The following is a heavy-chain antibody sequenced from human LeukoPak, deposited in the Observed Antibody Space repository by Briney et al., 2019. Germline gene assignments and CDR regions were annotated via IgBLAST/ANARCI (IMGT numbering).Heavy chain of an antibody. Sequence: GRSLRLSCAASGFTFSSYGMHWVRQAPGKGLEWVAVIWSDGRNKYYADSVKGRFTISRDNSKNTLYLQMNSLRAEDTAVYYCVRDRRCSNGVCYHFDYWGQGTLVTVSS. CDR3: VRDRRCSNGVCYHFDY. V-gene: IGHV3-33*01. CDR1: GFTFSSYG. J-gene: IGHJ4*02. CDR2: IWSDGRNK. D-gene: IGHD2-8*01.